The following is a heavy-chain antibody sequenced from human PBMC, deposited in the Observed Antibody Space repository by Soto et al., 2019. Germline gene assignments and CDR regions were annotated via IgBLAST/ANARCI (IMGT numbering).Heavy chain of an antibody. CDR3: ATSAILTGYYFDY. V-gene: IGHV1-24*01. CDR2: FDPEDGET. CDR1: GYTLTELS. D-gene: IGHD3-9*01. Sequence: ASVKVSCKVSGYTLTELSMHGVRQAPGKGLEWMGGFDPEDGETIYAQKFQGRVTMTEDTSTDTAYMELSSLRSEDTAVYYCATSAILTGYYFDYWGQGTLVTVSS. J-gene: IGHJ4*02.